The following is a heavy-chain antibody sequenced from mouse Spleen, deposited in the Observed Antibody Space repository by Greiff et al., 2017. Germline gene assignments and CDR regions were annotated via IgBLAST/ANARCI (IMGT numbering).Heavy chain of an antibody. CDR2: IYPRSGNT. D-gene: IGHD4-1*01. CDR1: GYTFTSYG. Sequence: VQLQQSGAELARPGASVKLSCKASGYTFTSYGISWVKQRTGQGLEWIGEIYPRSGNTYYNEKFKGKATLTADKSSSTAYMELRSLTSEDSAVYFCARGGLGWDWFAYWGQGTLVTVSA. V-gene: IGHV1-81*01. CDR3: ARGGLGWDWFAY. J-gene: IGHJ3*01.